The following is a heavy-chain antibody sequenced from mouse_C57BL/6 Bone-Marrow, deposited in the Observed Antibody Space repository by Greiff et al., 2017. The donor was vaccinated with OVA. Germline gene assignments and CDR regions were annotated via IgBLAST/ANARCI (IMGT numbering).Heavy chain of an antibody. CDR2: ISNGGGST. J-gene: IGHJ2*01. V-gene: IGHV5-12*01. CDR1: GFTFSDYY. CDR3: ARRKPDYDLYYFDY. D-gene: IGHD2-4*01. Sequence: EVQLVESGGGLVQPGGSLKLSCAASGFTFSDYYMYWVRQTPEKRLEWVAYISNGGGSTYYPDTVKGRFTISRDNAKNTLYLQMSRLKSEDTAMYYCARRKPDYDLYYFDYWGQGTTLTVSS.